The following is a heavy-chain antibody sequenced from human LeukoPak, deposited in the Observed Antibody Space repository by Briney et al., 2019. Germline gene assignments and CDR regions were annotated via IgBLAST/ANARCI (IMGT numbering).Heavy chain of an antibody. Sequence: SETLSLTCTVSGGSISSSSYYWGWIRQPPGKGLEWIGSIYYSGSTYYNPSLKSRVTISVDTSKNQFSLKLSSVTAADTAVYYCARHGRALSSWYSHWFDPWGQGTLVTVSS. CDR3: ARHGRALSSWYSHWFDP. CDR1: GGSISSSSYY. CDR2: IYYSGST. V-gene: IGHV4-39*01. D-gene: IGHD6-13*01. J-gene: IGHJ5*02.